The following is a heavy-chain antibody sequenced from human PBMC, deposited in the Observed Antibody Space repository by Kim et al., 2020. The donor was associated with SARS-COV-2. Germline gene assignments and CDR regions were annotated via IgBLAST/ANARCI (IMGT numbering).Heavy chain of an antibody. CDR1: GFTFSSYA. D-gene: IGHD3-10*01. CDR2: ISYDGSNK. CDR3: ANQGEYYLDWEEAFDI. J-gene: IGHJ3*02. Sequence: GGSLRLSCAASGFTFSSYAMHWVRQAPGKGLEWVAVISYDGSNKYYADSVKGRFTISRDNSKNTLYLQMNSLRAEDTAVYYCANQGEYYLDWEEAFDIWGQGTMVTVSS. V-gene: IGHV3-30*04.